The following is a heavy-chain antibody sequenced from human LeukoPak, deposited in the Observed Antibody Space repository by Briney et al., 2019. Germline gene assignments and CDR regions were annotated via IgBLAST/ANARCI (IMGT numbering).Heavy chain of an antibody. CDR2: INQDGSEK. J-gene: IGHJ3*02. D-gene: IGHD6-13*01. CDR3: ARDLYSSSWLDAFDI. CDR1: GFTFSSYW. Sequence: PGGSLRLSCAASGFTFSSYWMSWVRQAPGKGLEWVADINQDGSEKYYVDSLKGRFTISKDNAKNSLFLQMNSLRAEDTAVYYCARDLYSSSWLDAFDIWGEGTMVSVSS. V-gene: IGHV3-7*01.